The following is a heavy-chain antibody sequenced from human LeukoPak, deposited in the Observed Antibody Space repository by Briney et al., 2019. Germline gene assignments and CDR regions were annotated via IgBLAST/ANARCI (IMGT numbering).Heavy chain of an antibody. CDR2: INIDGATT. CDR1: GFTFSGYW. J-gene: IGHJ5*02. Sequence: GGSLRLSCAASGFTFSGYWMHWVRQAPGKGVEGVSRINIDGATTNYADSVKGRFTISRDNAKNTLHPQMNSLRADDTAVYYCVRGAVGTGVWFDPWGQGTLVTVSS. D-gene: IGHD1-26*01. V-gene: IGHV3-74*01. CDR3: VRGAVGTGVWFDP.